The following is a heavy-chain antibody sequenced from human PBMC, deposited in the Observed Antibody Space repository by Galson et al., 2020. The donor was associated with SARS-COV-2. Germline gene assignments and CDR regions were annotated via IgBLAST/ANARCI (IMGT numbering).Heavy chain of an antibody. CDR2: IYYSGST. V-gene: IGHV4-39*07. D-gene: IGHD2-15*01. J-gene: IGHJ4*02. Sequence: SETLSLTCTVSGGSISSSSYYWGWIRQPPGKGLEWIGSIYYSGSTYYNPSLKSRVTISVDTSKNQFSLKLSSVTAADTAVYYCAREALYVVTLDYWGQGTLVTVSS. CDR3: AREALYVVTLDY. CDR1: GGSISSSSYY.